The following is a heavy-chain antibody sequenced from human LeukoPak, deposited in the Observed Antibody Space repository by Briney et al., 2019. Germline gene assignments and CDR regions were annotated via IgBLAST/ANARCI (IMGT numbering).Heavy chain of an antibody. D-gene: IGHD6-13*01. V-gene: IGHV3-7*01. J-gene: IGHJ4*02. CDR2: IKQDGSEK. CDR1: GFTFSSYW. CDR3: AAIAAAGPFDY. Sequence: GGSLRLSCAASGFTFSSYWMSWVRQAPGKGLEWVANIKQDGSEKYYVDSVKGRFTISRDNAKNSLYLQMNSLRAEDTAVYYCAAIAAAGPFDYWGQGTQVTVSS.